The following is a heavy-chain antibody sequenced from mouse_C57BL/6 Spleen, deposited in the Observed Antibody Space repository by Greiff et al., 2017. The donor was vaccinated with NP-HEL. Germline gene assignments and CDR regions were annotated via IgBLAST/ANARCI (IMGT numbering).Heavy chain of an antibody. J-gene: IGHJ4*01. CDR3: ARGFITTVVAPYAMDY. V-gene: IGHV1-64*01. CDR2: IHPNSGST. D-gene: IGHD1-1*01. Sequence: VQLQQPGAELVKPGASVKLSCKASGYTFTSYWMHWVKQRPGQSLEWIGMIHPNSGSTNYNEKFKSKATLTVDKSSSTAYMQLSSLTSEDSAVYYCARGFITTVVAPYAMDYWGQGTSVTVSS. CDR1: GYTFTSYW.